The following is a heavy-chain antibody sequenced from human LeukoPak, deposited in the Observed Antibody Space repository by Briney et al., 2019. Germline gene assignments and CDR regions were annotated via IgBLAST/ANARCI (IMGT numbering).Heavy chain of an antibody. CDR3: ARLWRAAIDY. J-gene: IGHJ4*02. D-gene: IGHD1-1*01. CDR1: GGSISSGSYY. Sequence: SQTLSLTCTVSGGSISSGSYYWSWIRQPAGKGLEWIGRIYTSGSTNYNPSLKSRVTISVDTSKNQFSLKLSSVTAADTAVYYCARLWRAAIDYGGQGTLVAVSS. V-gene: IGHV4-61*02. CDR2: IYTSGST.